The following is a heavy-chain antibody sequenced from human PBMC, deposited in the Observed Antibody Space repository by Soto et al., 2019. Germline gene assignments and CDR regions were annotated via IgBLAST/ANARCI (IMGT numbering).Heavy chain of an antibody. CDR1: GASVSSSHY. CDR2: VSYSGSP. D-gene: IGHD1-20*01. CDR3: ARQYNTGAFFDY. V-gene: IGHV4-39*01. Sequence: QLQLQESGPGLVKSSETLSLTCSVSGASVSSSHYWGWIRQPPGKGLEWIGSVSYSGSPYYSPSFKSRITISVDTSNNQFSLRVRSVTATDTAVYFCARQYNTGAFFDYWGQGKLVTVSS. J-gene: IGHJ4*02.